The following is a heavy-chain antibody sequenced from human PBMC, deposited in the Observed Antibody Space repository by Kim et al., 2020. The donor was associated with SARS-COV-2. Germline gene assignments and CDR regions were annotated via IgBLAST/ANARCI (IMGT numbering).Heavy chain of an antibody. CDR2: IYYSGST. V-gene: IGHV4-39*01. D-gene: IGHD4-17*01. CDR1: GGSISSSSYY. J-gene: IGHJ4*02. CDR3: ARPGSLGHYGGNPFDY. Sequence: SETLSLTCTVSGGSISSSSYYWGWIRQPPGKGLEWIGSIYYSGSTYYNPSLKSRVTISVDTSKNQFSLKLSSVTAADTAVYYCARPGSLGHYGGNPFDYWGQGTLVTVSS.